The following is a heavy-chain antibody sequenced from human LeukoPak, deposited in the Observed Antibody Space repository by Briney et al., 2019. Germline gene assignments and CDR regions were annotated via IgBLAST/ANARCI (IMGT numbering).Heavy chain of an antibody. Sequence: TVKLSCKASGGTFRSYAISWVRQAPGQGLEWMGGIIPIFGTANYAQKFQGRVTITADESTSTAYMELSSLRSEDTAVYYCARDQGYRYGYGDFDYWGQGTLVTVSS. D-gene: IGHD5-18*01. CDR3: ARDQGYRYGYGDFDY. V-gene: IGHV1-69*13. CDR2: IIPIFGTA. CDR1: GGTFRSYA. J-gene: IGHJ4*02.